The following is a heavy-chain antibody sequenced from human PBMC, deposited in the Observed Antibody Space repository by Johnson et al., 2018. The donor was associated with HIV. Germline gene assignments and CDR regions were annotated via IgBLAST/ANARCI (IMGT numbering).Heavy chain of an antibody. V-gene: IGHV3-30*02. D-gene: IGHD1-26*01. CDR1: GFTFNNYG. Sequence: HVQLVESGGGVVQPGGSLRLSCAASGFTFNNYGMHWVRQSPGKGLEWVAFIRFDETIKYYGDSVKGRFTISRDNSKNTLYLQMNSLRVEDTAVYYCVKAVGGYAFDIWGQGTMVTVSS. J-gene: IGHJ3*02. CDR2: IRFDETIK. CDR3: VKAVGGYAFDI.